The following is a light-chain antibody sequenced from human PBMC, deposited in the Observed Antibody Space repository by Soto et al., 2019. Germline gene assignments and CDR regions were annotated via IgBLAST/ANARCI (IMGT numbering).Light chain of an antibody. CDR3: SSDTRSSTLV. Sequence: QSALTQPASVSGSPGQSITISCTGTSSDVDGYNYVSWYQQHPGKAPKLMIYEVSNRPSGVSNRFSGSKSGNTASLTISGLQAEDEADYYCSSDTRSSTLVFGTGTKVTVL. J-gene: IGLJ1*01. V-gene: IGLV2-14*01. CDR2: EVS. CDR1: SSDVDGYNY.